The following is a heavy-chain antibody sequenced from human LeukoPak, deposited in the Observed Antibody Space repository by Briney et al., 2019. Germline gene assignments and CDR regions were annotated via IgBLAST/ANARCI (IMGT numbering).Heavy chain of an antibody. CDR1: GGTFSSYA. CDR2: IIPIFGTA. D-gene: IGHD4-17*01. CDR3: ARDQIPLIPVPYGDYGRWFDP. V-gene: IGHV1-69*06. J-gene: IGHJ5*02. Sequence: GASVKVSCKASGGTFSSYAISWVRQAPGQGLEWMGGIIPIFGTANYAQKFQGRVTITADKSTSTAYMELSSLRSEDTAVYYCARDQIPLIPVPYGDYGRWFDPWGQGTLVTVSS.